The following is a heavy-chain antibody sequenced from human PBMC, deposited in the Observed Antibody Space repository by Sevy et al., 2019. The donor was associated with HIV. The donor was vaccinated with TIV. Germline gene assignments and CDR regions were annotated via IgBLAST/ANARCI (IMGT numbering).Heavy chain of an antibody. D-gene: IGHD6-19*01. CDR1: GXNFXIYS. V-gene: IGHV3-23*01. CDR2: LSFGXGKI. Sequence: GGSLRLSCAVSGXNFXIYSMSWVRQAPGKXLEWVSTLSFGXGKINYADSVKGRFIISRDDSKNTLYLQMNILRAEDTAVYYCARXGCXRXXDYWGQGTLVTVSS. J-gene: IGHJ4*02. CDR3: ARXGCXRXXDY.